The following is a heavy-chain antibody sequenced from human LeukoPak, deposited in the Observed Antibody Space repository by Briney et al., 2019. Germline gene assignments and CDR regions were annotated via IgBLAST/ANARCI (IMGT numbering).Heavy chain of an antibody. CDR3: AKRGGRYKYYFDY. CDR2: ISWNSGSI. J-gene: IGHJ4*02. D-gene: IGHD1-26*01. Sequence: GRSLRLSCAASGFTFDDYAMHWVRQAPGKGLEWVSGISWNSGSIGYADSVKGRFAISRDNAKNSLYLQMNSLRAEDTALYYCAKRGGRYKYYFDYWGQGTLVTVSS. V-gene: IGHV3-9*01. CDR1: GFTFDDYA.